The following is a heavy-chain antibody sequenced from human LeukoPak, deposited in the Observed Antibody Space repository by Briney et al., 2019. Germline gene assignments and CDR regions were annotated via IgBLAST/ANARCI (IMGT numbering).Heavy chain of an antibody. J-gene: IGHJ4*02. V-gene: IGHV3-66*02. CDR1: GFAVSSNY. CDR2: IYSGGST. CDR3: ARSDSSGCLDY. D-gene: IGHD6-19*01. Sequence: GGSLRLSCAASGFAVSSNYMSWVRQAPGKGLEWVSVIYSGGSTYHADSVKGRFTISRDNSKNTLYLQMNSLRAEDTAVYYCARSDSSGCLDYWGQGTLVTVSS.